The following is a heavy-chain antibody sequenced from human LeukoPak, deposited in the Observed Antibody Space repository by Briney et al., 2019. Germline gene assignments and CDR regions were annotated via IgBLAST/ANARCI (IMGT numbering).Heavy chain of an antibody. Sequence: SETLSLTCAVYGVSFSGYYWSWIRQPPGKGLEWIGEINHSGSTNYSPYHQSPVTIAVATSKNQFSRRLSSVTAADTAVYYGGRAVVVPAARRGYYYYYMDVWPEGTTVTVSS. V-gene: IGHV4-34*01. J-gene: IGHJ6*03. D-gene: IGHD2-2*01. CDR1: GVSFSGYY. CDR2: INHSGST. CDR3: GRAVVVPAARRGYYYYYMDV.